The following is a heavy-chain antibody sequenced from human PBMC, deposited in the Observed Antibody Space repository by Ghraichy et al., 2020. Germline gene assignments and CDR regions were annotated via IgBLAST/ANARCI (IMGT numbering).Heavy chain of an antibody. J-gene: IGHJ3*02. CDR2: INPNSGGT. CDR3: AVSSGASAFDI. D-gene: IGHD6-19*01. Sequence: ASVKVSCKASGYTFTGYYMHWVRQAPGQGLEWMGWINPNSGGTNYAQKFQGWVTMTRDTSISPASMELSRLRSDDTAVYYCAVSSGASAFDIWGQGTMVTVSS. CDR1: GYTFTGYY. V-gene: IGHV1-2*04.